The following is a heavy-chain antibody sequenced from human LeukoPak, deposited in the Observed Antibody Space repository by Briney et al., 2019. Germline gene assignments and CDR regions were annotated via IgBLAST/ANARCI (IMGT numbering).Heavy chain of an antibody. CDR1: GFTFSSYA. CDR3: AGGGYSSGWRPYYFGY. D-gene: IGHD6-19*01. V-gene: IGHV3-23*01. Sequence: GGSLRLSCAASGFTFSSYAMSWVRQAPGKGLEWVSAISGSGGSTYYADSVKGRFTISRDNSKNTLYLQMNSLRAEDTAVYYCAGGGYSSGWRPYYFGYWGQGTLVTVSS. CDR2: ISGSGGST. J-gene: IGHJ4*01.